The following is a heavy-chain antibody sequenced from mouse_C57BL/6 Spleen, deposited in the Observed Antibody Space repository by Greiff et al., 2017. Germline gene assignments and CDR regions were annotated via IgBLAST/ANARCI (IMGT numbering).Heavy chain of an antibody. V-gene: IGHV1-15*01. D-gene: IGHD2-4*01. CDR1: GYTFTDYE. CDR3: TGSPTMITTDFVMGC. CDR2: IDPETGGT. Sequence: VQLQQSGAELVRPGASVTLSCKASGYTFTDYEMHWVKQTPVHGLEWIGAIDPETGGTAYNQKFKGKAILTADKSSSTAYMELRSLTSEDSAVYGYTGSPTMITTDFVMGCWGQGASVTVAS. J-gene: IGHJ4*01.